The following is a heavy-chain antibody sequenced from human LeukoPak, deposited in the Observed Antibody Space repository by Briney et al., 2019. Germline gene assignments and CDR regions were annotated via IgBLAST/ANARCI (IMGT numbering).Heavy chain of an antibody. V-gene: IGHV1-46*01. D-gene: IGHD3-22*01. Sequence: AASVKVSCKASGYDFTSYYMHWLRQAPGQGLEWMAIISPSSGSTSFAQKFQGRLSMTRDTSTSTVYMELRSLRSEGTAVYYCARGSSTAVVILDPYYFDSWGQGTLVTVSS. CDR3: ARGSSTAVVILDPYYFDS. CDR2: ISPSSGST. CDR1: GYDFTSYY. J-gene: IGHJ4*02.